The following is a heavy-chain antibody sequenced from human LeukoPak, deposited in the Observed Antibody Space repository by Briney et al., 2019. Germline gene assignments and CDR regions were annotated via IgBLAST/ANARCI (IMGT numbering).Heavy chain of an antibody. CDR1: GFTFSSYA. V-gene: IGHV3-23*01. CDR3: AKYCTSTSCYIRYGMDV. CDR2: ISGSGGST. Sequence: GGSLRLSCAASGFTFSSYAMSWVRQAPGKGPEWVSAISGSGGSTYYADSVKGRFTISRDNSKNTLFLQMNTLRAGDTAVYYCAKYCTSTSCYIRYGMDVWGQGTTVTVSS. J-gene: IGHJ6*02. D-gene: IGHD2-2*02.